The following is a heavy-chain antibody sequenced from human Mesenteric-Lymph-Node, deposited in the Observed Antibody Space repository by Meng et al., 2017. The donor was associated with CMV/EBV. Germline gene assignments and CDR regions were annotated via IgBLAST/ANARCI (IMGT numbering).Heavy chain of an antibody. D-gene: IGHD1-1*01. Sequence: GGSLRLSCAASGFIFSRYWMHWVRQAPGKGLVWVSHINSDGSSTSYADSVKGRFTISRDNAKNTLYLQMNSLRAEDTAVYYCARATAGGNDVYYYYYYGMDVWGQGTTVTVSS. CDR1: GFIFSRYW. CDR3: ARATAGGNDVYYYYYYGMDV. CDR2: INSDGSST. V-gene: IGHV3-74*01. J-gene: IGHJ6*02.